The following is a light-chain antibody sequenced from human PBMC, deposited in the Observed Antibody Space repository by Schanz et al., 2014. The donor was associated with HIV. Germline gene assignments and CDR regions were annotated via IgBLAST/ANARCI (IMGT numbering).Light chain of an antibody. CDR1: SSNIGSNA. J-gene: IGLJ2*01. CDR2: SGN. V-gene: IGLV1-44*01. Sequence: QSVLTQPPSVSGTPGQTVTISCSGSSSNIGSNAVNWYQQFAGTAPKLLIYSGNQRPSGVPDRFSGSKSGTSASLVISGLQAEDEADYYCQSYDNRLSVVVFGGGTKVTVL. CDR3: QSYDNRLSVVV.